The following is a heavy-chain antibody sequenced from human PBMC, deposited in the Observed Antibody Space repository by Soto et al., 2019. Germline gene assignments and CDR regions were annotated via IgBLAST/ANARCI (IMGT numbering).Heavy chain of an antibody. V-gene: IGHV4-30-4*01. Sequence: SETLSLTCTVSGGSISSGDYYWSWIRQPPGKGLEWIGYIYYSGSTYYNPSLKSRVTISVDTSKNQFSLKLSSVTAADTAVYYCARKYLHCDILTGYYPSGWFDPWGQGTLVTVSS. CDR2: IYYSGST. D-gene: IGHD3-9*01. J-gene: IGHJ5*02. CDR3: ARKYLHCDILTGYYPSGWFDP. CDR1: GGSISSGDYY.